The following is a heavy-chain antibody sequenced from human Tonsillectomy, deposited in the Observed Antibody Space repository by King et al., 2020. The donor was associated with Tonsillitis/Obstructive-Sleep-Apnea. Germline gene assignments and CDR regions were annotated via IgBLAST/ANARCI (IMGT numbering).Heavy chain of an antibody. CDR3: ARDLGSPGIAAAGTDY. Sequence: VQLVESGGGLVKPGGSLRLSCAASGFTFSSYSMNWVRQAPGKGLEWVSSISSSSSYIYYADSVKGRFTISRDNAHNSLYLQMNSLRAEDTAVYYCARDLGSPGIAAAGTDYWGQGTLVTVSS. CDR2: ISSSSSYI. CDR1: GFTFSSYS. J-gene: IGHJ4*02. D-gene: IGHD6-13*01. V-gene: IGHV3-21*01.